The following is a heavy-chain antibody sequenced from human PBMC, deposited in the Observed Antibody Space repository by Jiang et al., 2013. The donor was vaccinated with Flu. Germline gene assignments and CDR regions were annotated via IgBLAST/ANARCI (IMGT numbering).Heavy chain of an antibody. J-gene: IGHJ4*02. Sequence: VQLLESGGGLVQPGGSLRLSCAASGFTFSSYSMNWVRQAPGKGLEWVSYISSSSSTIYYADSVKGRFTISRDNAKNSLYLQMNSLRDEDTAVYYCARAREGYCSGGSCFNFDYWGQGTLVTVSS. V-gene: IGHV3-48*02. D-gene: IGHD2-15*01. CDR2: ISSSSSTI. CDR3: ARAREGYCSGGSCFNFDY. CDR1: GFTFSSYS.